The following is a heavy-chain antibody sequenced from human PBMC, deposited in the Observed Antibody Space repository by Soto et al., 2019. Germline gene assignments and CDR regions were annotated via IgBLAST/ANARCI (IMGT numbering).Heavy chain of an antibody. V-gene: IGHV1-3*01. CDR1: GYTFTRYA. CDR2: INGGNGNT. Sequence: QVQLVQSGAEVKKPGASVKVSCKASGYTFTRYAMYWVRQAPGQRLEWMGWINGGNGNTKYSQKLQDRVTLTRDTSASTAYMELSNLRYEDTAVYYCASLSPTVRVQDPFDIWGQGTMVIVSS. D-gene: IGHD3-10*01. CDR3: ASLSPTVRVQDPFDI. J-gene: IGHJ3*02.